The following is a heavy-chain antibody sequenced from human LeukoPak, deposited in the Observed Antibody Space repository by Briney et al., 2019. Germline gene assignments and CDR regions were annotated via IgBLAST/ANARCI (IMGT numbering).Heavy chain of an antibody. Sequence: GGSLRLSCAASGFTFDDYGMSWVRQAPGKGLEWVSGINWNGGSTGYADSVKGRFTISRDNAKNSLYLQMNSLRAEDTAVYYCARGSMYYDYVWAFDYWGQGTLVTVSS. J-gene: IGHJ4*02. D-gene: IGHD3-16*01. CDR3: ARGSMYYDYVWAFDY. CDR2: INWNGGST. CDR1: GFTFDDYG. V-gene: IGHV3-20*04.